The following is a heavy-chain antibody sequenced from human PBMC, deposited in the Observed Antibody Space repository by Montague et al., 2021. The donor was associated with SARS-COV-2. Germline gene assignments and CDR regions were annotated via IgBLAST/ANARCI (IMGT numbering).Heavy chain of an antibody. V-gene: IGHV4-59*08. Sequence: SETLSLTCTVFGGSISNYHWNWIRQPPGKGLEWIAYIYYSGSTNYNPSLQSRVTISVDTSRNQFSLRLTSVTAADTAVYYCARQLRVRRTWQVGDYNHYGMDVWGQGTTVSVSS. D-gene: IGHD3-10*01. CDR2: IYYSGST. CDR1: GGSISNYH. CDR3: ARQLRVRRTWQVGDYNHYGMDV. J-gene: IGHJ6*02.